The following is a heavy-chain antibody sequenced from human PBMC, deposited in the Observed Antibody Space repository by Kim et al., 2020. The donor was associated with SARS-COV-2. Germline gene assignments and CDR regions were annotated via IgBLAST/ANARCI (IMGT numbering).Heavy chain of an antibody. Sequence: GESLKISCKGSGYSFTSYWISWVRQMPGKGLEWMGRIDPSDSYTNYSPSFQGHVTISADKSISTAYLQWSSLKASDTAMYYCARSLYGSGSSGQLDYWGQGTLVTVSS. D-gene: IGHD3-10*01. J-gene: IGHJ4*02. CDR1: GYSFTSYW. CDR2: IDPSDSYT. CDR3: ARSLYGSGSSGQLDY. V-gene: IGHV5-10-1*01.